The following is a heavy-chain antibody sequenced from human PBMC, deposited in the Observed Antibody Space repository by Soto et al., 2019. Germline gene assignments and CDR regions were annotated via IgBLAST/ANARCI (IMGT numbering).Heavy chain of an antibody. J-gene: IGHJ3*02. D-gene: IGHD6-25*01. CDR3: ARDRSDSSRADSFDI. Sequence: VPLVESGGGLIQPGGSLRLSCAVSGFSVSNTYMSWVRQAPGKGLEWISVIYRGRATYYADSVKGRFTISRDDSRKTVYLQMNSLTTEDTAVYFCARDRSDSSRADSFDIWGQGTMVTVSS. V-gene: IGHV3-53*01. CDR1: GFSVSNTY. CDR2: IYRGRAT.